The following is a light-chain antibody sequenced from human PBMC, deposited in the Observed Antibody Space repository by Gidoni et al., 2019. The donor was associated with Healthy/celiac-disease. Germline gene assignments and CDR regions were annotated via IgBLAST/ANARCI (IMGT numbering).Light chain of an antibody. CDR3: QQRSNWPPALT. V-gene: IGKV3-11*01. CDR1: QIVSSY. Sequence: MMFQQSPATLSLSPGEGATLSCRASQIVSSYFAWYQQKPGQAPRLLIYDASNRATGIPTRFSGSGCGTDFTLTISSLEPEDFAVYSCQQRSNWPPALTFGGXTKVEIK. CDR2: DAS. J-gene: IGKJ4*01.